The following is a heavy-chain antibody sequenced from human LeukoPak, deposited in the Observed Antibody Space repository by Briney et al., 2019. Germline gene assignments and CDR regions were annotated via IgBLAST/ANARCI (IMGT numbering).Heavy chain of an antibody. CDR1: EFIFSSYA. Sequence: GGSLRLSCAASEFIFSSYAMHWVRQAPGKGLEWVSSISSSSSYIYYADSVKGRFTISRDNAKNSLYLQMNSLRAEDTAVYYCARDQEGYSSGWYSWGQGTLVTVSS. CDR2: ISSSSSYI. J-gene: IGHJ4*02. CDR3: ARDQEGYSSGWYS. D-gene: IGHD6-19*01. V-gene: IGHV3-21*01.